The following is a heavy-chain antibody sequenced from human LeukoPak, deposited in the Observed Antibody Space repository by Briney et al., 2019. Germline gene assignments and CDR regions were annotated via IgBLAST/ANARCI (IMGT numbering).Heavy chain of an antibody. CDR1: GSTFDTYG. CDR2: IGSGGSTI. CDR3: AGEGSGWLPNF. Sequence: GGSLRLSCAASGSTFDTYGMNWVRQAPGKGLEWLSHIGSGGSTIYYADSVTGRFTISRDNAKNSLYLQMSSLRAEDTAIYYCAGEGSGWLPNFWGQGTLVTVSS. V-gene: IGHV3-48*04. J-gene: IGHJ4*02. D-gene: IGHD6-19*01.